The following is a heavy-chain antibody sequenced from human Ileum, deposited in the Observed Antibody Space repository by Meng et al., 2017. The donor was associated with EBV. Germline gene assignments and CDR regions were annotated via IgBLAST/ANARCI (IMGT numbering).Heavy chain of an antibody. CDR3: AREARSSGYHPGIGP. D-gene: IGHD3-22*01. J-gene: IGHJ5*02. Sequence: QVPLQRWGAGLLKPSETLSLTCAVDGGFFSGYYWSWIRQSPGKGLEWIGEINHSGSTNYNPSLKSRVTISVDTSKNQFSLKLTSVTAADTAVYYCAREARSSGYHPGIGPWGQGTLVTVSS. CDR2: INHSGST. V-gene: IGHV4-34*02. CDR1: GGFFSGYY.